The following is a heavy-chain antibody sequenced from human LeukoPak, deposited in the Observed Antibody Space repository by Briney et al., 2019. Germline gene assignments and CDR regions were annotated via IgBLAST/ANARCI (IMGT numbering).Heavy chain of an antibody. V-gene: IGHV1-2*02. CDR3: ARDRQVATKRYYYYYMDV. Sequence: ASVKVSCKASGYTFTGYYMHWVRQAPGQGLEWMGWINPNSGGTNYAQKFQGRVTMTRDTSISTAYMELSRLRSDDTAVYYCARDRQVATKRYYYYYMDVWGKGTTVTVSS. CDR2: INPNSGGT. D-gene: IGHD5-12*01. J-gene: IGHJ6*03. CDR1: GYTFTGYY.